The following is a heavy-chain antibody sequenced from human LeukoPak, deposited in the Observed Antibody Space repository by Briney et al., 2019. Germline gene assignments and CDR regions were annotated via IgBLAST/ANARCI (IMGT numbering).Heavy chain of an antibody. Sequence: GGSLRLSCAASGFTFSSYAMSWVRQAPGKGLEWVSAISGSGGSTYYADSVEGRFTISRDNSKNTLYLQMNSLRAEDTAVYYCAKFLPTHIVVANYYFDYWGQGTLDTVSS. D-gene: IGHD2-21*01. CDR1: GFTFSSYA. CDR2: ISGSGGST. CDR3: AKFLPTHIVVANYYFDY. J-gene: IGHJ4*02. V-gene: IGHV3-23*01.